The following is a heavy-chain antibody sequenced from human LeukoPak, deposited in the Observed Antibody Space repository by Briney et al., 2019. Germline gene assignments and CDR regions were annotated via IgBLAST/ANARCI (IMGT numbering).Heavy chain of an antibody. D-gene: IGHD3-22*01. V-gene: IGHV3-20*04. CDR3: ARDGPSGDSSGTTDY. CDR1: GFTFDDYG. CDR2: INWNGGST. J-gene: IGHJ4*02. Sequence: GGSLRLSCAASGFTFDDYGMSWVRHAPEKGREWVSGINWNGGSTVYADSVKGRFTISRDNAKNSLYLQMNSLRAEDTALYYCARDGPSGDSSGTTDYGGQGTLVTVSS.